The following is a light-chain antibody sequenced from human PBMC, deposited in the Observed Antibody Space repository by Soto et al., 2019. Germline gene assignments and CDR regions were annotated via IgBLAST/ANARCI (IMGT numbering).Light chain of an antibody. CDR3: QQSFSNPYT. Sequence: DIQMTQSLSSLSASVGDRVTITCRASQSITTYLNWYQHKPGKAPELLIYSASSLQSGVPSRFSGSGSGTDFTLIISSLHPEDFATYYCQQSFSNPYTFGQGTKLEIK. CDR2: SAS. CDR1: QSITTY. V-gene: IGKV1-39*01. J-gene: IGKJ2*01.